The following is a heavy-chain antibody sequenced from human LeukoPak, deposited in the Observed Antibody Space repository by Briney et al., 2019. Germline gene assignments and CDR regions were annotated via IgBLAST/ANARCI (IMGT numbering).Heavy chain of an antibody. CDR3: AKWGDYDVLTGYYASDY. CDR2: ITGGGSGI. Sequence: GGSLRLSCAASGLTFSNYAMSWVRQAPGKGLEWVSAITGGGSGIYYADSMKSRFTISRDNSKNTLYLQINSLRAEDTAVYYCAKWGDYDVLTGYYASDYWGQGTLVTVSS. V-gene: IGHV3-23*01. CDR1: GLTFSNYA. D-gene: IGHD3-9*01. J-gene: IGHJ4*02.